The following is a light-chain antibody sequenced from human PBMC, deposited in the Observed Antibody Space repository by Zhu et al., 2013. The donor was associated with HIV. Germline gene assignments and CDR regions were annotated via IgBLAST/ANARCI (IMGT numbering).Light chain of an antibody. V-gene: IGLV2-14*01. CDR2: QVT. CDR1: RADLGGYNY. CDR3: CSYAGSGWV. Sequence: QSALTQPASVSQSPGLSIAISCIGSRADLGGYNYVSWYQQYPGKSPKLIISQVTDRAAGVPDRFSASKSGNTASLTISGLQAEDEADYCCCSYAGSGWVFGGGTKLTVL. J-gene: IGLJ3*02.